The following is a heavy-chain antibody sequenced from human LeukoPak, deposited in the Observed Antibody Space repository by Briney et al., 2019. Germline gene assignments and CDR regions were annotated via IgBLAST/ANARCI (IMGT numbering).Heavy chain of an antibody. J-gene: IGHJ3*02. D-gene: IGHD2/OR15-2a*01. Sequence: SETLSLTCTVSVGSISSYYWSWIRQPPGKGLEWIGYIYYSGSTKYKPSLKSRATISVHTSKNQFSLKLSSVTSADTAVYYCASASLNIYAFDIWGQGTMVTVSS. CDR2: IYYSGST. V-gene: IGHV4-59*01. CDR3: ASASLNIYAFDI. CDR1: VGSISSYY.